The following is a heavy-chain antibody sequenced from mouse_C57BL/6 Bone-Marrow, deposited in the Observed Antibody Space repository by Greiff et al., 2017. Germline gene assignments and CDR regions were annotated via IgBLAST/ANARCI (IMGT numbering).Heavy chain of an antibody. V-gene: IGHV5-6*01. CDR1: GFTFSSYG. D-gene: IGHD1-1*01. J-gene: IGHJ2*01. CDR3: ARQRSFFDY. Sequence: EVQRVESGGDLVKPGGSLKLSCAASGFTFSSYGMSWVRQTPDKRLEWVATISSGGSYTYYPDSVKGRFTISRDNAKNTLYLQMSSLKSEDTAMYYCARQRSFFDYWGQGTTLTVSS. CDR2: ISSGGSYT.